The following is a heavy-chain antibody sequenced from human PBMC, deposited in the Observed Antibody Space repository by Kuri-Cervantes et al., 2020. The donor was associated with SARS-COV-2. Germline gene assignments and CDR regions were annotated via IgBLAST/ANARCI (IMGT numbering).Heavy chain of an antibody. CDR2: ISSSGSTI. V-gene: IGHV3-11*04. CDR1: GFTCSDYY. Sequence: GESRKISCATSGFTCSDYYISWIRQAPGKGLEWVSHISSSGSTIYYADSVKSRFTIFRDNAKNSLYLQMNSLRAEDTAVYCCASGSGSYYGGDYWVQGTLVTVSS. D-gene: IGHD1-26*01. J-gene: IGHJ4*02. CDR3: ASGSGSYYGGDY.